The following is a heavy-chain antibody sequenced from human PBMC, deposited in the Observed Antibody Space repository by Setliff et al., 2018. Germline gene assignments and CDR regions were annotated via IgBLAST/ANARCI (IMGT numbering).Heavy chain of an antibody. J-gene: IGHJ4*02. Sequence: PSETLSLTCAVSGVSVNSLTWWSWVRQSPGKGLEWIGHIYHDGNTKSYPSVHFNQSLKSRVTMSVDKSKNQFSLKMTSVTAADTAVYYCARAPRYFDSTGSYFDGWGQGTLVTVSS. CDR1: GVSVNSLTW. CDR2: IYHDGNT. CDR3: ARAPRYFDSTGSYFDG. D-gene: IGHD3-22*01. V-gene: IGHV4-4*02.